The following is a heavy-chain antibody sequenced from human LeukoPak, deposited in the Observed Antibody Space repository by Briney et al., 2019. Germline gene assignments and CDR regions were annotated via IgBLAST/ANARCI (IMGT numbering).Heavy chain of an antibody. CDR3: ARGKDYYDSSGYSPSYDY. J-gene: IGHJ4*02. V-gene: IGHV4-61*02. Sequence: SQTLSLTCTVSGGSISSGSYYWSWIRQPAGKGLEWIGRIYTSGSANYNPSLKSRVTISVDTSKNQFYLKLSSVTAADTAVYYCARGKDYYDSSGYSPSYDYWGQGTLVTVSS. D-gene: IGHD3-22*01. CDR1: GGSISSGSYY. CDR2: IYTSGSA.